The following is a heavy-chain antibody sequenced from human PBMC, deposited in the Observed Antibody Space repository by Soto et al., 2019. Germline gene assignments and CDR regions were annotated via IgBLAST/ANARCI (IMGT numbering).Heavy chain of an antibody. CDR1: GFTFNDYW. J-gene: IGHJ4*02. Sequence: EVQLVESGGGLVQPGGSLRLSCAASGFTFNDYWMSWVRQAPGKGLEWVANMNPDGSAKTYVDSVKGRFTISRDNAKNSLYLHINRLRADDTAVYYCAKGGSPYEECAYWGQGTLVTVSS. V-gene: IGHV3-7*05. CDR3: AKGGSPYEECAY. D-gene: IGHD2-15*01. CDR2: MNPDGSAK.